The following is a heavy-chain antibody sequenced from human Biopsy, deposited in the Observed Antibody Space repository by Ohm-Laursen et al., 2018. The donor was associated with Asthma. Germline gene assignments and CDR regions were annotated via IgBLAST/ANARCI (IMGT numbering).Heavy chain of an antibody. V-gene: IGHV4-30-4*01. CDR3: ARVASYGDLYFGIDV. CDR1: GAYIGSRDHH. Sequence: SETLSLTCTVGGAYIGSRDHHWSWIRQSPGKGLEWIGFVFYSGTTHYSRSLERRLFLSIDTARNEFSMNLRSLTAADTAVYFCARVASYGDLYFGIDVWGPGTTVSVS. D-gene: IGHD4-17*01. J-gene: IGHJ6*02. CDR2: VFYSGTT.